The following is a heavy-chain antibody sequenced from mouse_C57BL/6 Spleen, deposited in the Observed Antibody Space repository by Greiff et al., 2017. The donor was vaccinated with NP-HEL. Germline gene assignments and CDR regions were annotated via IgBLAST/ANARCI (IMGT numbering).Heavy chain of an antibody. CDR3: ARELGGLYYFDY. D-gene: IGHD4-1*01. J-gene: IGHJ2*01. CDR2: IDPSDSYT. Sequence: QVQLQQPGAELVRPGTSVKLSCKASGYTFTSYWMHWVRQTPGQGLEWIGVIDPSDSYTNYTQKFKGKAILTVDTSSSTAYMQLSSLTSEDSAVYCGARELGGLYYFDYWGQGTTLTVSS. CDR1: GYTFTSYW. V-gene: IGHV1-59*01.